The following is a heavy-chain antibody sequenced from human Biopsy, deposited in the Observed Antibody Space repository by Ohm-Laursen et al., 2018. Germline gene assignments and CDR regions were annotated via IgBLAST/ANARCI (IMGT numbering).Heavy chain of an antibody. CDR1: GYTFTGYH. CDR2: INAKTGDT. V-gene: IGHV1-2*02. Sequence: ASVKVSCKVSGYTFTGYHVHWVRQDPGQGLEWMGWINAKTGDTNYAQKFQGRVTMTRDTSISTAYVDLSSLRSDVTAVYYCTRGGYYYDSLAYYYWFDPWGQGTLVTVSS. J-gene: IGHJ5*02. D-gene: IGHD3-22*01. CDR3: TRGGYYYDSLAYYYWFDP.